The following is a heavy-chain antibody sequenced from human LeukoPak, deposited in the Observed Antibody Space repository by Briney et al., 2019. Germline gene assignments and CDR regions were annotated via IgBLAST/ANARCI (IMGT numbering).Heavy chain of an antibody. D-gene: IGHD5-18*01. Sequence: GRSLGLSCAASGFTFSRYAMHWVRRAPGKGLEWVAVISYDVSNKYYADSVKGRFTISRDNSKNTLYLQMNSLRAEDTAVYYCAKGDLVDTAMVEDWGQGTLVTVSS. J-gene: IGHJ4*02. CDR1: GFTFSRYA. CDR2: ISYDVSNK. CDR3: AKGDLVDTAMVED. V-gene: IGHV3-30*18.